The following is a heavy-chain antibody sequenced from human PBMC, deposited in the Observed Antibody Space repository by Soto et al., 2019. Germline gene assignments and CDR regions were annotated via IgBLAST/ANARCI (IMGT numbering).Heavy chain of an antibody. CDR2: ITGSGGLT. V-gene: IGHV3-23*01. CDR3: SKGDYGGNSPYWYFDF. D-gene: IGHD4-17*01. J-gene: IGHJ2*01. Sequence: EVQLLESWGGLVQPGGSLRLSCAVAGVTVSKYAMSWVRQPPGKGPEWVSAITGSGGLTYYADSVKGRFTISRDNSKNILFLQMNRLRDEDTATYYCSKGDYGGNSPYWYFDFWGRGTLVIVYS. CDR1: GVTVSKYA.